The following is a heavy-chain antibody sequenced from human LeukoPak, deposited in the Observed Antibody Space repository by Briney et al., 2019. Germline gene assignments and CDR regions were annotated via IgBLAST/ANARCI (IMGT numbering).Heavy chain of an antibody. CDR1: GYTFTSYA. D-gene: IGHD3-10*01. V-gene: IGHV7-4-1*02. CDR3: ARDLFGRTYYYGSGSLTNWFDP. Sequence: ASVKVSCKASGYTFTSYAMNWVRQAPGQGLEWMGWINTNTGNPTYAQGFTGRFVFSLDTSVSTAYLQISSLKAEDTAVYYCARDLFGRTYYYGSGSLTNWFDPWGQGTLVTVSS. CDR2: INTNTGNP. J-gene: IGHJ5*02.